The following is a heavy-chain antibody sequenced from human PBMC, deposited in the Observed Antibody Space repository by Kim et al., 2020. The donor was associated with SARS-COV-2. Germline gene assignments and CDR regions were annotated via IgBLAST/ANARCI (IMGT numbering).Heavy chain of an antibody. V-gene: IGHV4-59*13. CDR3: ARAPPATIFGVVTAFDY. Sequence: SETLSLTCTVSGGSISSYYWSWIRQPPGKGLEWIGYIYYSGSTNYNPSLKSRVTLSVDTSKNQFSLKLSSVTAADTAVYYCARAPPATIFGVVTAFDYCGHGTLVTVSS. D-gene: IGHD3-3*01. CDR2: IYYSGST. J-gene: IGHJ4*01. CDR1: GGSISSYY.